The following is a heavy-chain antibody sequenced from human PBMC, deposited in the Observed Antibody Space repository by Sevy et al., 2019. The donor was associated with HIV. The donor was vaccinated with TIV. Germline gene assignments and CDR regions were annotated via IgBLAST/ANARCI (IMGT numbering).Heavy chain of an antibody. D-gene: IGHD3-22*01. Sequence: ASVKVSCKASGYTFTRNGITWVRQAPGQGLELMGWISGYSGDTNYAQKLQDRVIMTVDTSTNTAYMELRSLRSDDTAVYYCARDRNNYDSSGYPKGMDVWGQGTTVTVSS. CDR3: ARDRNNYDSSGYPKGMDV. CDR1: GYTFTRNG. V-gene: IGHV1-18*01. J-gene: IGHJ6*02. CDR2: ISGYSGDT.